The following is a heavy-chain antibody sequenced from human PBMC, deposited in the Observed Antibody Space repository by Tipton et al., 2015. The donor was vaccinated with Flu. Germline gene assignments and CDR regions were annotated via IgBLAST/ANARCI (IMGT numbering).Heavy chain of an antibody. CDR2: VFHNGA. Sequence: TLSLTCTVSGYSISRGFYWVWIRKPPGKGLEWIGNVFHNGASYNPSLKSRATISLDTSKNQISLKVTSVSAADTAIYYCMTIGGAFDAGHCVSTNCWINSWGPGTLVTVSP. CDR1: GYSISRGFY. J-gene: IGHJ4*02. V-gene: IGHV4-38-2*02. CDR3: MTIGGAFDAGHCVSTNCWINS. D-gene: IGHD2-2*01.